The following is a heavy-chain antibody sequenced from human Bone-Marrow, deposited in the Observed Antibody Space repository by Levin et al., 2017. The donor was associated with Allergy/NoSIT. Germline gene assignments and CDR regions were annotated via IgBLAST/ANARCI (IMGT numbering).Heavy chain of an antibody. CDR2: IYSGGRT. V-gene: IGHV3-66*02. D-gene: IGHD5-24*01. CDR3: ANNRHP. J-gene: IGHJ5*02. Sequence: GESLKISCAASGLTVGNNLMTWVRQAPGKGLEWVSVIYSGGRTYYADPVRGRFTISRDSSENTVYLQMNRLRVEDTAVYYCANNRHPWGRGTLVTVSS. CDR1: GLTVGNNL.